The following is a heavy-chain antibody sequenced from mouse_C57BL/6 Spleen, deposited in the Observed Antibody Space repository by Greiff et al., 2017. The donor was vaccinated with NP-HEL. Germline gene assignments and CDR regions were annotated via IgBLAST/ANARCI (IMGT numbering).Heavy chain of an antibody. CDR3: ARGSSYWYFDV. J-gene: IGHJ1*03. D-gene: IGHD1-1*01. Sequence: EVKVVESGGGLVQSGRSLRLSCATSGFTFSDFYMEWVRQAPGKGLEWIAASRNKANDYTTEYSASVKGRFIVSRDTSQSILYLQMNALRAEDTAIYYCARGSSYWYFDVWGTGTTVTVSS. V-gene: IGHV7-1*01. CDR1: GFTFSDFY. CDR2: SRNKANDYTT.